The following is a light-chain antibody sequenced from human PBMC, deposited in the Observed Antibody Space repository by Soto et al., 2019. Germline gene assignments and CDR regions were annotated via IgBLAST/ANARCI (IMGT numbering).Light chain of an antibody. CDR3: QQYCNWPPYT. V-gene: IGKV3-15*01. CDR1: ETVRTN. J-gene: IGKJ2*01. Sequence: IVMTQSPATLSVSPGERVTLSCRASETVRTNLAWFQQKPGQTPRLLIFGASTRATGIPTRFTGSGSETEFTLTIGSLQSEDLAVYYCQQYCNWPPYTFGQGTKLEIK. CDR2: GAS.